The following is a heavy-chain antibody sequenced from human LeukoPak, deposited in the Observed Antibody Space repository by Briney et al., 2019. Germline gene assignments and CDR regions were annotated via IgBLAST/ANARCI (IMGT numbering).Heavy chain of an antibody. V-gene: IGHV3-49*04. CDR3: TRSEQLVGSYYYYGMDV. CDR1: GFTFGDYA. CDR2: SRSKAYGGTT. Sequence: PGRSLRLSCTASGFTFGDYAMSWVRQAPGKGLEWVGSSRSKAYGGTTEYAASVKGRFTISRDDSKSIAYLQMNSLKTEDTAVYYCTRSEQLVGSYYYYGMDVWGQGTTVTVSS. D-gene: IGHD6-13*01. J-gene: IGHJ6*02.